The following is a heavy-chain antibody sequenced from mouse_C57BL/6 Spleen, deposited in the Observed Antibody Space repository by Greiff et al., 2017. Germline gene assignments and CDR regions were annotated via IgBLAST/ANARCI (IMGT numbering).Heavy chain of an antibody. CDR1: GYAFSSSW. CDR2: IYPGDGDT. V-gene: IGHV1-80*01. Sequence: VQLQQSGAELVKPGASVKISCKASGYAFSSSWMNWVKQRPGTGLEWIGQIYPGDGDTNYNGKFKGKATLTADKSSSPAYMQLSSLTSEESAVYFCSRGAMYYWGQGTSVTVSS. J-gene: IGHJ4*01. CDR3: SRGAMYY.